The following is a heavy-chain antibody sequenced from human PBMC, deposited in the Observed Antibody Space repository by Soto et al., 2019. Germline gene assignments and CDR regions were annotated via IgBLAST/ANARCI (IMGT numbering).Heavy chain of an antibody. Sequence: EVQLLESGGGLVQPGGSLRLSCAASGFTFSSYAMSWVRQARGKGQEWVSAISGSGGSTYYADSVKGRFTISRDNSKNTLYLQMNSLRAEDTAVYYCAKNTAVAGSFDYWGQGTLVTVSS. D-gene: IGHD6-19*01. CDR2: ISGSGGST. CDR1: GFTFSSYA. V-gene: IGHV3-23*01. CDR3: AKNTAVAGSFDY. J-gene: IGHJ4*02.